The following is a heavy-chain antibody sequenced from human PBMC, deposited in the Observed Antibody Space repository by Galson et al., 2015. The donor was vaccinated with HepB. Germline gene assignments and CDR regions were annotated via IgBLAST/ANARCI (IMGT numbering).Heavy chain of an antibody. D-gene: IGHD2-21*01. V-gene: IGHV3-21*01. CDR1: GFTFSSYS. J-gene: IGHJ4*02. CDR3: ARGPPHRILFDY. Sequence: SLRLSCAASGFTFSSYSMNWVRQAPGKGLEWVSSISSSSSYIYYADSVKGRFTISRDNAKNSLYLQMNSLRAEDTAVYYCARGPPHRILFDYWGQGTLVTVAS. CDR2: ISSSSSYI.